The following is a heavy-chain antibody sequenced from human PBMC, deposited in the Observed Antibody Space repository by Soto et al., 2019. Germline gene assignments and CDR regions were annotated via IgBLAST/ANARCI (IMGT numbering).Heavy chain of an antibody. CDR1: GGTFSSYA. J-gene: IGHJ6*02. D-gene: IGHD3-22*01. CDR3: ASSTMIVVVITPYYYYGMDV. Sequence: QVQLVQSGAEVKKPGSSVKVSCKASGGTFSSYAISWVRQAPGQGLEWMGGIIPIFGTANYAQKFQGRVTITADESTSTAYMELSSLRCEDTAVYYCASSTMIVVVITPYYYYGMDVWGQGTTVTVSS. CDR2: IIPIFGTA. V-gene: IGHV1-69*12.